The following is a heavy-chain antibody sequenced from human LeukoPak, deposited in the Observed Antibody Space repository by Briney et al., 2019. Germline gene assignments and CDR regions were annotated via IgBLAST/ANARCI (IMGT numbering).Heavy chain of an antibody. V-gene: IGHV1-2*02. CDR2: INPNSGGT. Sequence: GASVKVSCKASGYIFTDYYMHWVRQAPGQGLEWMGWINPNSGGTNYAQKFQGRVTMTRDTSISTAYLELTRLTSDDTAMYYCATFTVSLNAFDLWGQGTMVTISS. CDR1: GYIFTDYY. D-gene: IGHD4-17*01. J-gene: IGHJ3*01. CDR3: ATFTVSLNAFDL.